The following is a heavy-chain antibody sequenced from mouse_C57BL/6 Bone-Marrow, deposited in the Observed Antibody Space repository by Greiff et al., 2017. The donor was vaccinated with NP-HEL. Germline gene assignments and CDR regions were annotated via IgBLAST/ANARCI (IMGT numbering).Heavy chain of an antibody. CDR2: IRLKSDNYAT. CDR3: TVGTTVVASGY. Sequence: EVQLVESGGGLVQPGGSMKLSCVASGFTFSNYWMNWVRQSPEKGLEWVAQIRLKSDNYATHYAESVKGRFTISRDDSKSSVYLQMDNLRAEDTGIYYCTVGTTVVASGYWGQGTTLTVSS. CDR1: GFTFSNYW. D-gene: IGHD1-1*01. J-gene: IGHJ2*01. V-gene: IGHV6-3*01.